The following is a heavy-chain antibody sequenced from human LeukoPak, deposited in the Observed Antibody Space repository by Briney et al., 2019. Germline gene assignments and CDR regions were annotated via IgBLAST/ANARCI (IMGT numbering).Heavy chain of an antibody. CDR1: GGSISSSSYY. V-gene: IGHV4-39*07. CDR2: IYYSGST. CDR3: ASPGEFSSTYGPFAY. J-gene: IGHJ4*02. Sequence: SETLSLTCTVSGGSISSSSYYWSWIRQPPGKGLEWNWCIYYSGSTYYTPSLKSRVTISVDTSKNRFSLKLSTVPAADTAVYYCASPGEFSSTYGPFAYWGQGTLVTVS. D-gene: IGHD2-2*01.